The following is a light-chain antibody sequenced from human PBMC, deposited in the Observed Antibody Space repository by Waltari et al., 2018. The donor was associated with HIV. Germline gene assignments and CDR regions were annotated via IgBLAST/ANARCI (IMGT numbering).Light chain of an antibody. J-gene: IGLJ2*01. CDR3: CSYTSYSSRI. Sequence: QSALTQHAPVSGSPGKSITISCSGTSSDVGRYNLFSWYQHHPGKAPKLILYEGSKRPSGVSYRFSGSKFGNLASLTISGLQAEDEADYYCCSYTSYSSRIFGGGTKLTVL. CDR1: SSDVGRYNL. V-gene: IGLV2-23*01. CDR2: EGS.